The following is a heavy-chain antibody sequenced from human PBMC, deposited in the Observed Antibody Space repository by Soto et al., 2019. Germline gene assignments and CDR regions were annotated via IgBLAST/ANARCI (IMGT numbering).Heavy chain of an antibody. CDR3: AWALPAPDY. V-gene: IGHV3-7*04. Sequence: PWGSLKILFAAPWIHFNCHLVSLVRQAPGKGLEWVANIKQDGSEKYYVDSVKGRFTISRDNAKNSLYLQMNSLRAEDTAVYCCAWALPAPDYWGQGTLVTVSS. CDR2: IKQDGSEK. J-gene: IGHJ4*02. CDR1: WIHFNCHL. D-gene: IGHD2-15*01.